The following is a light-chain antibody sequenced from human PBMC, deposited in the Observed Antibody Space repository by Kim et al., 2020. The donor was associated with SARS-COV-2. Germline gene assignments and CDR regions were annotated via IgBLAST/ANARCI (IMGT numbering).Light chain of an antibody. J-gene: IGLJ2*01. V-gene: IGLV3-1*01. CDR1: KVGDKY. CDR2: QDS. CDR3: QAWDSSTVV. Sequence: VSPGQTASISCSGEKVGDKYAPWYQQRPGQSPVLVIYQDSKRPSGIPERFSGSNSENTATLTISGTQAMDEADYYCQAWDSSTVVFGGGTKVTVL.